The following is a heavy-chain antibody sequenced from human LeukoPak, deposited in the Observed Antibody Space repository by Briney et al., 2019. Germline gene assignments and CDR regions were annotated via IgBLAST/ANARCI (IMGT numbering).Heavy chain of an antibody. V-gene: IGHV6-1*01. CDR2: TYYRSKWYN. Sequence: SQTLSLTCAISGDSVSSSSTTWDWIRQSPSRGLEWLGRTYYRSKWYNDYAVSVKGRISINADTSNNQFSLQLNSVTPEDAAVYYCTRFYWNGLNFFDPWGQGTLVTVSS. CDR3: TRFYWNGLNFFDP. J-gene: IGHJ5*02. CDR1: GDSVSSSSTT. D-gene: IGHD2/OR15-2a*01.